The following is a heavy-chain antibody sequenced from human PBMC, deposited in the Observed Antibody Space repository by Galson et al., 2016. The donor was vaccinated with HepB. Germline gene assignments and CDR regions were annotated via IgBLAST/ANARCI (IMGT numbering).Heavy chain of an antibody. CDR1: GFSLTTSGVA. J-gene: IGHJ4*02. V-gene: IGHV2-5*02. CDR3: AHRRWTYGDYLFDY. D-gene: IGHD4-17*01. Sequence: PALVKPTQTLTLTCTFSGFSLTTSGVAVGWIRQPPGKALEWLTLIYWDDDKHYSPSLKSRPTVTKDTSTNQVVLTMTNMDPVDTATYYCAHRRWTYGDYLFDYWGQGTLVTVSS. CDR2: IYWDDDK.